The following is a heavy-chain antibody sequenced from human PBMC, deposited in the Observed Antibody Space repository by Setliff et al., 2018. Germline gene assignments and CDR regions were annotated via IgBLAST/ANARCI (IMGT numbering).Heavy chain of an antibody. CDR3: ASLGPGDYYDSSGYSGVIDI. CDR2: IYTSGST. Sequence: PSETLSLTCSVSGDFMSSHFYFWSWIRQPAGKGLEWIGDIYTSGSTNYNPSLKSRVTISVDTSKNQFSLKLSSVTAADTAVYYCASLGPGDYYDSSGYSGVIDIWGQGTMVTVSS. V-gene: IGHV4-61*09. J-gene: IGHJ3*02. CDR1: GDFMSSHFYF. D-gene: IGHD3-22*01.